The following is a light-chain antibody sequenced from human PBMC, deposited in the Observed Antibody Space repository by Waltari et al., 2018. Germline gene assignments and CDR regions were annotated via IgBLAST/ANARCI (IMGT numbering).Light chain of an antibody. CDR2: EAS. Sequence: GDRVTIICRASRNVKSWLAWYQQKPGKAPKLLIYEASGLQSGVPSRFSGGGSGTEFTLTISGLQPDDFASYYCQQYNNYPWTFGQGTKVEIK. J-gene: IGKJ1*01. CDR3: QQYNNYPWT. CDR1: RNVKSW. V-gene: IGKV1-5*03.